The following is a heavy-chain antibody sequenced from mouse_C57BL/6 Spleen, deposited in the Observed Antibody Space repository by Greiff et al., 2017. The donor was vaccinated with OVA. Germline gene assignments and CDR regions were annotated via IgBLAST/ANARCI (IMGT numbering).Heavy chain of an antibody. V-gene: IGHV2-9-1*01. CDR3: ARISHDGYPPSLAY. D-gene: IGHD2-3*01. CDR1: GFSLTSYA. J-gene: IGHJ3*01. CDR2: IWTGGGT. Sequence: QVQLQQSGPGLVAPSQSLSITCTVSGFSLTSYAISWVRQPPGKGLEWLGEIWTGGGTNYNSALKSRLSISKDNSKSQVFLKMNILLTYDTARYYCARISHDGYPPSLAYWGQGTLVTVSA.